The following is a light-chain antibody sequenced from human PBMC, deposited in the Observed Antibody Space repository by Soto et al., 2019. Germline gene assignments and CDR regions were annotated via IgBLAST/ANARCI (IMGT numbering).Light chain of an antibody. Sequence: EIVLTQSPGTLSLSPGERATLSCRASQSVSNNYLAWYQQKPGQAPRLLIYDASTRATGITARFSGSGSGTEFTLTISGLQSEDFAVYCCQQYNIWPLTFGGGT. CDR3: QQYNIWPLT. CDR1: QSVSNN. J-gene: IGKJ4*01. V-gene: IGKV3-15*01. CDR2: DAS.